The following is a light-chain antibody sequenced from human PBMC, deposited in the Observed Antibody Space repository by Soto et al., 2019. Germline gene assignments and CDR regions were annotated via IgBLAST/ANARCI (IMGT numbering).Light chain of an antibody. CDR1: SGSTASNY. V-gene: IGLV6-57*04. CDR3: QSYDSSNVV. J-gene: IGLJ2*01. CDR2: ESN. Sequence: NFMLTQPHSVSESPGKTVTISCTRSSGSTASNYVQWYQQRPGSAPTTVIYESNQRPSGVPDRFSGSIDSSPNSASLTISGLKTEDEADYYCQSYDSSNVVFGGGTKLTVL.